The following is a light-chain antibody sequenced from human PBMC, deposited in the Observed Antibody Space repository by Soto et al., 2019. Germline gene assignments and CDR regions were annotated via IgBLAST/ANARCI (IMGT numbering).Light chain of an antibody. V-gene: IGLV2-23*02. Sequence: QSALAQPASVSGSPGQSITISCTGTRSDLARYNLVSWYQQHPGKAPKLMIYEVSKRPSGVSNRFSGSKSGNTASLTISGLQAEDEADCYCCSYAGSSTFAYVFGTGTKVTVL. CDR2: EVS. CDR3: CSYAGSSTFAYV. CDR1: RSDLARYNL. J-gene: IGLJ1*01.